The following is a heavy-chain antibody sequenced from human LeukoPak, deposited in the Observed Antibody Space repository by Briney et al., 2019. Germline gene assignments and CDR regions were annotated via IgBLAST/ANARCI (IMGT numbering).Heavy chain of an antibody. CDR3: ARVNVLLWFGESSNTYYFDY. D-gene: IGHD3-10*01. Sequence: KPGGSLRLSCAASGFTFSSYSMNWVRQAPGKGLEWVSSISSSSSYIYYADSVKGRFTISRDKAKNSLYLQMNSLRAEDTAVYYCARVNVLLWFGESSNTYYFDYWGQGTLVTVSS. J-gene: IGHJ4*02. V-gene: IGHV3-21*01. CDR1: GFTFSSYS. CDR2: ISSSSSYI.